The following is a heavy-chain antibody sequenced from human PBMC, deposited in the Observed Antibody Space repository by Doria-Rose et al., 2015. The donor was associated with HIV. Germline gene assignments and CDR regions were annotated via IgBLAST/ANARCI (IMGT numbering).Heavy chain of an antibody. CDR2: INHSGST. CDR3: ARGLLRGGWNDVDYYYGMDV. V-gene: IGHV4-34*01. J-gene: IGHJ6*02. Sequence: QVQLQESGAGLVKPSETLSLTCAVFGGSFSGYYWSWIRQPPGKGLEWIGDINHSGSTNYTTSLKSRVTISLDTSKTLFSLKLSSVTAADTAVYYCARGLLRGGWNDVDYYYGMDVWGQGTTVTVSS. D-gene: IGHD1-1*01. CDR1: GGSFSGYY.